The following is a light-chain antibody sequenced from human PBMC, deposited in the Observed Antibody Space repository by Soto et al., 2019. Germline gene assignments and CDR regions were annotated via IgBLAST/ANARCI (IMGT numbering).Light chain of an antibody. CDR2: FST. CDR3: ASWVHGLNVWM. J-gene: IGLJ3*02. Sequence: QSALTQPPSVSGTPGQRVTISCSGSRVNIEMNSVNWFQQFPGKAPKLLIIFSTRRPSGVPDRFSASKSGASASLAISGLLPEDEADYYCASWVHGLNVWMFGGGTKVTVL. V-gene: IGLV1-44*01. CDR1: RVNIEMNS.